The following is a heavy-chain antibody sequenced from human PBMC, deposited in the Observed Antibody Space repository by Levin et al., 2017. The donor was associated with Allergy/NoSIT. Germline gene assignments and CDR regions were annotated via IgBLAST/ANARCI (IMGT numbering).Heavy chain of an antibody. Sequence: GASVKVSCKGSGYSFTSYWIGWVRQMPGKGLEWMGIIYPGDSDTRYSPSFQGQVTISADKSISTAYLQWSSLKASDTAMYYCARAGYYYDSSGYYTDFDYWGQGTLVTVSS. CDR2: IYPGDSDT. V-gene: IGHV5-51*01. CDR1: GYSFTSYW. CDR3: ARAGYYYDSSGYYTDFDY. J-gene: IGHJ4*02. D-gene: IGHD3-22*01.